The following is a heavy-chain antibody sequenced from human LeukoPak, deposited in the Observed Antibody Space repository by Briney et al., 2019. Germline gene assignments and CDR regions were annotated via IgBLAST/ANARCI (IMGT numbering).Heavy chain of an antibody. J-gene: IGHJ6*02. V-gene: IGHV1-18*01. CDR1: GYTFTSYG. Sequence: ASVKVSCKASGYTFTSYGISWVRQAPGQGLEWMGWISAYNGNTNYAQKLQGRVTMTTDTSTSTAYMELRSLRSEDTAVYYCARDGCSSTSCYPFYYYYYGMDVWGQGTTVTVSS. CDR3: ARDGCSSTSCYPFYYYYYGMDV. CDR2: ISAYNGNT. D-gene: IGHD2-2*01.